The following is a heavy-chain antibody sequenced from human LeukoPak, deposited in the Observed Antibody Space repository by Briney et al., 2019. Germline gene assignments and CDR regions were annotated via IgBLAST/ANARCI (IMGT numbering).Heavy chain of an antibody. J-gene: IGHJ4*02. CDR2: ISGSGGST. V-gene: IGHV3-23*01. Sequence: GGSLRLSCAASGFTFSSYAMSWVRQAPGKGPEWVSAISGSGGSTYYADSVKGRFTISRDNSKNTLYLQRNSLRAEDTAVYYCAKGMIVGATKGDYWGQGTLVTVSS. CDR1: GFTFSSYA. D-gene: IGHD1-26*01. CDR3: AKGMIVGATKGDY.